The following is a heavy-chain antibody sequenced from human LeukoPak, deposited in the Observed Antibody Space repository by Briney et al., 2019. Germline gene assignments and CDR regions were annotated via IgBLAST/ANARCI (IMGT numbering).Heavy chain of an antibody. V-gene: IGHV1-24*01. J-gene: IGHJ4*02. CDR3: ARDRALVRELWSASAFDY. CDR2: FDPEDGET. CDR1: GYTLTELS. Sequence: HGASVKVSCKVSGYTLTELSMHWVRQAPGKGLEWMGGFDPEDGETIYAQKFQGRVTITADKSTNTAYMELSNLRSEDTAVYFCARDRALVRELWSASAFDYWGQGTLVTVSS. D-gene: IGHD5-18*01.